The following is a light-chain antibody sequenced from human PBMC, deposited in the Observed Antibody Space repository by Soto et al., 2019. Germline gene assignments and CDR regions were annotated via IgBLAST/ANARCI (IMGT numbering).Light chain of an antibody. CDR1: SSDVVGYNY. CDR2: DVS. CDR3: SSYTTSNTRQIV. V-gene: IGLV2-14*03. Sequence: QSALTQPASVSGSPGQSINISCTGTSSDVVGYNYVSWYQHHPGKAPKLIIYDVSNRPSGVSNPFSGSKSGNTASLTISGLQPEDEADYYCSSYTTSNTRQIVFGTGTKATVL. J-gene: IGLJ1*01.